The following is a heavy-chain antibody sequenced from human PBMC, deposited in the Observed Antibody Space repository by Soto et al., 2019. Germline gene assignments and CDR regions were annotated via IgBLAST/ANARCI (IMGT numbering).Heavy chain of an antibody. CDR3: ARGSGGWYVCRLDY. D-gene: IGHD6-19*01. CDR2: INHSGST. V-gene: IGHV4-34*01. Sequence: SETLSLTCAVYGGSFSGYYWSWIRQPPGKGLEWIGEINHSGSTNYNPSLKSRVTISVDTSKNQFSLKLSSVTAADTAVYYWARGSGGWYVCRLDYWGQGTLVTVSS. CDR1: GGSFSGYY. J-gene: IGHJ4*02.